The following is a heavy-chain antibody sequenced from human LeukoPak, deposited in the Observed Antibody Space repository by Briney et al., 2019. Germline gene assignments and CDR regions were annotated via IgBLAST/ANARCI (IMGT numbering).Heavy chain of an antibody. CDR3: TTFYHEYSPY. D-gene: IGHD2/OR15-2a*01. J-gene: IGHJ4*02. Sequence: GGSLRLSCAASGFSFMNAWMIWVRQAPGKGLEWVGRIKSNADGGTPDYAAPARGRFTISRDDSKNTLYLQMSSLKTEDTAVYYCTTFYHEYSPYWGRGTLVTVSS. CDR2: IKSNADGGTP. CDR1: GFSFMNAW. V-gene: IGHV3-15*01.